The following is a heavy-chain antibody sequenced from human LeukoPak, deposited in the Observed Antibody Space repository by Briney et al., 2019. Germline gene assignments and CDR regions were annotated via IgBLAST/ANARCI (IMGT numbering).Heavy chain of an antibody. CDR2: NYYSGTT. J-gene: IGHJ4*02. Sequence: SETLSLTCTVSGGSISGYYWSWLRQPPGKGLEWIGYNYYSGTTNYNPSLKSRVTISVDTSKNQISLNLTSVTVADTAVYYCARAGSQIIIAGTLWGQGTLVTVSS. CDR1: GGSISGYY. CDR3: ARAGSQIIIAGTL. V-gene: IGHV4-59*01. D-gene: IGHD6-13*01.